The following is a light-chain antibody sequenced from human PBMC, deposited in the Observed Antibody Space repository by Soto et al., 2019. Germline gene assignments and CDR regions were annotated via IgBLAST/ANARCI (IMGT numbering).Light chain of an antibody. CDR3: QQYNNWPAIT. V-gene: IGKV3D-15*01. CDR2: AAS. Sequence: EIVLTQSPGTLSLSPGERATLSCRASQSVSSSYLAWYQQKPGQAPRFLIYAASERATGIPDRFSGYGSGTEFTLTISSLQSEDFAIYYCQQYNNWPAITFGQGTRLEIK. J-gene: IGKJ5*01. CDR1: QSVSSSY.